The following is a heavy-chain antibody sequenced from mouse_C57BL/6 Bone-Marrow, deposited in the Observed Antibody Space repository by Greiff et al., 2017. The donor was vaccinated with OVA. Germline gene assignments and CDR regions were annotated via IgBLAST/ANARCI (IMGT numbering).Heavy chain of an antibody. D-gene: IGHD1-1*01. CDR1: GFTFSDYY. Sequence: EVKLMESGGGLVQPGGSLKLSCAASGFTFSDYYMYWVRQTPEKRLEWVAYISNAGGSTYSPDTVKGRFTISRDNAKNTLYLQMSRLKSEDTAMYYCARQGITTVVANYAMDYWGQGTSVTVSS. CDR2: ISNAGGST. V-gene: IGHV5-12*01. J-gene: IGHJ4*01. CDR3: ARQGITTVVANYAMDY.